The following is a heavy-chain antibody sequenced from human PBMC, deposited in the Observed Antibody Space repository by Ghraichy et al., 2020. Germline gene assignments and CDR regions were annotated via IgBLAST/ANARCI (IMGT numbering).Heavy chain of an antibody. Sequence: GGSLRLSCVASKFTFSSYTMNWVRQAPGKGLEWVSYISSGSSTIYYADSVKGRFTISRDNAKNSLYLQMNSLRAEDTAVYYCARSPWGSYNWFDPWGQGTLVTVSS. CDR2: ISSGSSTI. D-gene: IGHD3-16*01. CDR3: ARSPWGSYNWFDP. J-gene: IGHJ5*02. CDR1: KFTFSSYT. V-gene: IGHV3-48*04.